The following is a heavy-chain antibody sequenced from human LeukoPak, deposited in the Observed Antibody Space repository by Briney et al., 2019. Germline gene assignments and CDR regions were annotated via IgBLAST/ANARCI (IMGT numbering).Heavy chain of an antibody. CDR3: ARGFDWLEYYFDY. J-gene: IGHJ4*02. CDR1: GDTFISYD. V-gene: IGHV1-2*02. CDR2: INPNTGGT. D-gene: IGHD3-9*01. Sequence: GASVKVSCKASGDTFISYDINWMRQAPGQGLEWMGWINPNTGGTNYAQKFQGRVTMTRDTSISTAYMEVNRLRSDDTALYYCARGFDWLEYYFDYWGQGTLVTVSS.